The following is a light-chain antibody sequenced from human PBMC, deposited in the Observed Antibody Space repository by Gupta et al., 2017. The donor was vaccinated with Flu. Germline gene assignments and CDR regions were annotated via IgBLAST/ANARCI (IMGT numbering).Light chain of an antibody. V-gene: IGKV1-5*03. Sequence: GDRVTITCRASQGIGNELGWYQQKPGKAPKLLIYEASSLQSGVPSRFSGSGSGTEFTLTISSLQPDDFATYYCQQYNSYSWTFGQGTKVEIK. CDR3: QQYNSYSWT. J-gene: IGKJ1*01. CDR1: QGIGNE. CDR2: EAS.